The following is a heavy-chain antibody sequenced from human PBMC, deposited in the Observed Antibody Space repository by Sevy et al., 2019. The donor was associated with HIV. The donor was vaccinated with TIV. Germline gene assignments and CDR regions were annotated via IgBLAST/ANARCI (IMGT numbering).Heavy chain of an antibody. Sequence: GSLRLSCAASGFIFNSYVMSWVRQAPGKGLEWIGEINESGITYYNPSLKSRVTISVDTSKKQFSLKLNSVTAVDSAVYFCARSPPVVVVPGAPSWFDPWGQGTLVTVSS. D-gene: IGHD2-2*01. V-gene: IGHV4-34*08. CDR2: INESGIT. CDR1: GFIFNSYV. J-gene: IGHJ5*02. CDR3: ARSPPVVVVPGAPSWFDP.